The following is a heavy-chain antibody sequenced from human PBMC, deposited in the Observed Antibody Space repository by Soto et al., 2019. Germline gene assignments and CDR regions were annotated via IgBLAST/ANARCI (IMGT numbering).Heavy chain of an antibody. D-gene: IGHD1-26*01. V-gene: IGHV4-59*12. CDR2: VSDSGST. Sequence: QVQLQESGPGLVKPSETLSLMCTVSGGSITNYYWSWIRQSPAKGLEWIGYVSDSGSTKYNPSLKSRVTISVDTSKNHFSLKLTSLTAADTAVYYCARERVGHSAMDVWGQGTTVTVSS. CDR1: GGSITNYY. CDR3: ARERVGHSAMDV. J-gene: IGHJ6*02.